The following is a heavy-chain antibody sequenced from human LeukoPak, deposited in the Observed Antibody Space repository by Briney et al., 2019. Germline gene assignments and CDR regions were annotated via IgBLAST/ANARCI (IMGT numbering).Heavy chain of an antibody. J-gene: IGHJ6*02. CDR3: ARWGSGTYNAYDHYGMDV. V-gene: IGHV3-33*01. Sequence: PGRSLRLSCAASGFTFRGYGMHWVRQAPGKGLEWVAVIYYDGNNKYYADSVKGRFTISRDNPKNTLYLQMNSLRAEDTAVYYCARWGSGTYNAYDHYGMDVWGQGTTVTVSS. CDR1: GFTFRGYG. CDR2: IYYDGNNK. D-gene: IGHD3-10*01.